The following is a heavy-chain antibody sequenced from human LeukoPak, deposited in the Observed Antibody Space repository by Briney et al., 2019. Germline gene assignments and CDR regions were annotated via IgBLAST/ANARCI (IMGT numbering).Heavy chain of an antibody. CDR1: GFTFSSHW. D-gene: IGHD5-18*01. CDR3: AKGRIQLWFSCMDV. CDR2: IKQDGSEQ. V-gene: IGHV3-7*01. Sequence: GGSLRLSCAASGFTFSSHWMTWARQAPGKGLEWVANIKQDGSEQYYVDSVKGRFTISRDNAKNSLYLQMNSLRAEDTAVYYCAKGRIQLWFSCMDVWGQGTTVTVSS. J-gene: IGHJ6*02.